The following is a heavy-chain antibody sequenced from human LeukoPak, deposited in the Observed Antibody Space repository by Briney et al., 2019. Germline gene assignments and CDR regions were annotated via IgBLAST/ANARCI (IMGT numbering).Heavy chain of an antibody. V-gene: IGHV1-24*01. J-gene: IGHJ5*02. CDR3: ATSETNLRYSSSWSRWSRFDP. CDR1: GYTLTELS. CDR2: FDPEDGET. D-gene: IGHD6-13*01. Sequence: ASVKVSCKVSGYTLTELSMHWVRQAPGKGLEWMGGFDPEDGETIYAQKFQGRVTMTEDTSTDTAYMELSSLRSEDTAVYYCATSETNLRYSSSWSRWSRFDPWGQGTLVTVSS.